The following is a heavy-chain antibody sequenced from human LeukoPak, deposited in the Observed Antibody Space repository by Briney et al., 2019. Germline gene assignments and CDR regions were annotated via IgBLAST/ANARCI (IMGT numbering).Heavy chain of an antibody. J-gene: IGHJ4*02. Sequence: PGGSLRLSCAVSGFTVSSDYMYWVRQAPGKGLEWVSIIYGGDSISYADSVKGRFTMSIDNSKNTLYLLMNTLRAEDTAVYHCATRSLWGQGTLVTVSS. V-gene: IGHV3-53*01. CDR1: GFTVSSDY. CDR3: ATRSL. CDR2: IYGGDSI. D-gene: IGHD6-19*01.